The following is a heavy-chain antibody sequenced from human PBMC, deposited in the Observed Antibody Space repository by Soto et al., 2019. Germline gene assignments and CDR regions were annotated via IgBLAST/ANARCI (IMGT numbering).Heavy chain of an antibody. CDR1: GYSLTSYW. CDR3: ARQSYCSSTSCYTVDS. V-gene: IGHV5-51*01. D-gene: IGHD2-2*02. J-gene: IGHJ4*02. Sequence: GESLKISCKGSGYSLTSYWIGWMRQTPGKGLEWMGMIYLGDSNTRYSPSFQGQVTISADKSITTAYLQWSSLNASDTAMYYCARQSYCSSTSCYTVDSWGQGTLVTVSS. CDR2: IYLGDSNT.